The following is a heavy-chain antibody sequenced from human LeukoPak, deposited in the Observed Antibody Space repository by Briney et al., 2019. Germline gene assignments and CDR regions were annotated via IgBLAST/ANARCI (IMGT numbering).Heavy chain of an antibody. D-gene: IGHD3-10*01. J-gene: IGHJ6*04. V-gene: IGHV4-30-2*01. CDR2: IYHSGST. Sequence: SETLSLTCAVSGGSISSGGYSWSWIRQPPGKGLEWIGYIYHSGSTYYNPSLKSRVTISVDRSKNQFSLKLSSATAADTAVYYCATTGSGSFYYYGMDVWGKGTTVTVSS. CDR1: GGSISSGGYS. CDR3: ATTGSGSFYYYGMDV.